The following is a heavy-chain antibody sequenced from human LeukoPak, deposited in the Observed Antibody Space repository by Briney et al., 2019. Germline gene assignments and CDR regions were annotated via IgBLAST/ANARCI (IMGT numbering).Heavy chain of an antibody. D-gene: IGHD4-11*01. CDR2: LFASGKT. CDR3: AGSVYSQPDQ. CDR1: TLSVSYNY. Sequence: PGGSLRLSCAASTLSVSYNYMSWVRQAPGKGLEWVALLFASGKTYYADSVKGRFTISGDPSKSTLHLQMNSLRFEDTALYFCAGSVYSQPDQWGQGTQVAVSS. J-gene: IGHJ4*01. V-gene: IGHV3-53*01.